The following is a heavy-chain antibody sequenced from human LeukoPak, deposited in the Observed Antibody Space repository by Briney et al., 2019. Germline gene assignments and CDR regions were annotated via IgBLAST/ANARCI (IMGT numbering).Heavy chain of an antibody. V-gene: IGHV4-34*01. CDR2: VSHSGST. D-gene: IGHD6-19*01. J-gene: IGHJ4*02. CDR3: ARHWLYSSGWYIDY. Sequence: PSETLSLTCAVYGGSFSDFSGTWIRQSPGKGLEWIGEVSHSGSTNYNPSLKSRVTISVDTSKNQFSLKLSSVTAADTAVYYCARHWLYSSGWYIDYWGQGTLVTVSS. CDR1: GGSFSDFS.